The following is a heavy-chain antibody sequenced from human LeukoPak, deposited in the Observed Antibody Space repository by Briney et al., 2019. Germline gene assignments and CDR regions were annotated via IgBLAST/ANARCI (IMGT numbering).Heavy chain of an antibody. CDR1: GFTFSSYW. CDR2: IKGDGSDN. J-gene: IGHJ6*02. Sequence: GGSLRLSCAAPGFTFSSYWMSWVRQAPGKGLEWVANIKGDGSDNHYVDSVRGRFTISRDNAKNSLYLQMNSLRVEDTADYYCAKDRNGDYVHYNYGMDVWGQGTTVTVSS. CDR3: AKDRNGDYVHYNYGMDV. D-gene: IGHD4-17*01. V-gene: IGHV3-7*05.